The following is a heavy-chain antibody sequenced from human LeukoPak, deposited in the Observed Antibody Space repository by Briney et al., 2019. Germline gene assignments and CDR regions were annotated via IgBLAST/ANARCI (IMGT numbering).Heavy chain of an antibody. D-gene: IGHD5-12*01. V-gene: IGHV4-59*12. CDR1: GGSISSYY. CDR3: AREGYSGYDYFDY. J-gene: IGHJ4*02. CDR2: IYYSGST. Sequence: SETLSLTCTVSGGSISSYYWSWIRQPPGKGLEWIGYIYYSGSTNYNPTLKSRVAISVDTSKSQFSLKLTSVTAADTAVYYCAREGYSGYDYFDYWGQGTLVTVSS.